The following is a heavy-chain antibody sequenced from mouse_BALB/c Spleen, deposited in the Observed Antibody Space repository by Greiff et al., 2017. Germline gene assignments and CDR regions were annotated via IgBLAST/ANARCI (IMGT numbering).Heavy chain of an antibody. CDR2: ISSGGSYT. Sequence: EVMLVESGGGLVKPGGSLKLSCAASGFTFSSYTMSWVRQTPEKRLEWVATISSGGSYTYYPDSVKGRFTISRDNAKNTLYLQMSSLKSEDTAMYYCTRVTTADAMDYWGQGTSVTVSS. V-gene: IGHV5-6-4*01. J-gene: IGHJ4*01. CDR1: GFTFSSYT. D-gene: IGHD1-2*01. CDR3: TRVTTADAMDY.